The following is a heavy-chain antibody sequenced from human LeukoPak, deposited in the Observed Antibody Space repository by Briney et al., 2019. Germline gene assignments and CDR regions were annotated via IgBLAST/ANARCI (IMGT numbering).Heavy chain of an antibody. CDR1: GYTFTSYY. J-gene: IGHJ3*02. V-gene: IGHV1-46*01. D-gene: IGHD3-22*01. CDR3: ARSITMMVPEPHDAFDI. CDR2: INPSGGST. Sequence: ASVKVSCKASGYTFTSYYMHWVRQAPGQGLEWMGIINPSGGSTSYAQRFQGRVTMTTDTSTSTAYMELRSLRSDDTAVYYCARSITMMVPEPHDAFDIWGQGTMVTVSS.